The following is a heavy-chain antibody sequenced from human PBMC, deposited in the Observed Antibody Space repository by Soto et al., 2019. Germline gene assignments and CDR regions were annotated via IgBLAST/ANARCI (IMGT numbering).Heavy chain of an antibody. CDR3: ARLMVRGVSFYYYGMDV. D-gene: IGHD3-10*01. Sequence: PGESLKISCKGSGYSFTSYWIGWVRQMPGKGLEWMGIIYPGDSDTRYSPSFQGQVTISADKSISTAYLQCSSLKASDTAMYYCARLMVRGVSFYYYGMDVWGQGTTVTVSS. J-gene: IGHJ6*02. CDR1: GYSFTSYW. CDR2: IYPGDSDT. V-gene: IGHV5-51*01.